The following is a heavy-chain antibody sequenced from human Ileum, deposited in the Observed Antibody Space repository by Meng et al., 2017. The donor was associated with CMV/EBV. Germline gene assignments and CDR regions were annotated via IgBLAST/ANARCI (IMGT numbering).Heavy chain of an antibody. Sequence: LYWAASGFTLSAYYMTWIRQAPGKGLEWVSYISGSGTTIYYADSVKGRFTSSRDNAKNSLYLQMNSLRAEDTAIYYCARDPRNQGFDPWGQGTLVTVPS. V-gene: IGHV3-11*01. CDR2: ISGSGTTI. J-gene: IGHJ5*02. CDR3: ARDPRNQGFDP. CDR1: GFTLSAYY.